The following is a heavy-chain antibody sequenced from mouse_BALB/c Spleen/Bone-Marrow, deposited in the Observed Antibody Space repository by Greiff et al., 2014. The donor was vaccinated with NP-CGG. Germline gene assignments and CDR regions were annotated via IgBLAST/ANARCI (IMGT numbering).Heavy chain of an antibody. Sequence: QVQLKESGSVLVRPGASVQLSCKASGYTFTNSWMHWAKQRPGQGLEWIGEIHPNSGKINYNEKFKGKATLTVDTSSSTAYVDLNSLTSEDSAVFYCARHHRYPYYFDYWGLGTTLTGPS. D-gene: IGHD2-14*01. CDR3: ARHHRYPYYFDY. V-gene: IGHV1S130*01. CDR2: IHPNSGKI. CDR1: GYTFTNSW. J-gene: IGHJ2*01.